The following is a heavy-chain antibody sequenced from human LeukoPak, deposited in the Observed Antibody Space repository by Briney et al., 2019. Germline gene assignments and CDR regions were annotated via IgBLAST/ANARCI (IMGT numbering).Heavy chain of an antibody. CDR3: ASSPTIFCVSGDCSLDY. CDR1: GGSISSSSYY. J-gene: IGHJ4*02. D-gene: IGHD2-21*02. Sequence: PSETLSLTCTVSGGSISSSSYYWGWIRQPPGKGLEWIGSIYYSGSTYYNPSLKSRVTISVDTSKNQFSLKLSSVTAADTAVYYCASSPTIFCVSGDCSLDYWGQGTLVTVSS. CDR2: IYYSGST. V-gene: IGHV4-39*07.